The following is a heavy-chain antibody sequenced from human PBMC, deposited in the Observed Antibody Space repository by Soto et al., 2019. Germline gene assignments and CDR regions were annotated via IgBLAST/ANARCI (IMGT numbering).Heavy chain of an antibody. CDR2: INPHSGAT. J-gene: IGHJ3*01. CDR3: ARQISGDSDAFDV. CDR1: GYTFTGYY. Sequence: QVPLVQSGAEVKRPGASVKVSCKASGYTFTGYYIHWVRQAPGQGLEYMGWINPHSGATNFAQNFQGRVTVTRDTSISTAYMEVSRLRSDDTAVYYCARQISGDSDAFDVWGQGTVVTVSS. V-gene: IGHV1-2*02. D-gene: IGHD2-21*02.